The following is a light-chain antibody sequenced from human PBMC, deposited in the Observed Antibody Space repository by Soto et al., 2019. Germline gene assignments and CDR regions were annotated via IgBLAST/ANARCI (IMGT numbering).Light chain of an antibody. CDR2: EVS. CDR1: SSDVGGYNH. V-gene: IGLV2-14*01. CDR3: TSFTSSNTYV. Sequence: QSALTQPASVSGSPGQSITISCTGTSSDVGGYNHVSWYQQHPGKAPKLMIYEVSYRPSGVSNRFSGSKSGNTASLTISELQAEDEGDYYCTSFTSSNTYVFGTGTKVTVL. J-gene: IGLJ1*01.